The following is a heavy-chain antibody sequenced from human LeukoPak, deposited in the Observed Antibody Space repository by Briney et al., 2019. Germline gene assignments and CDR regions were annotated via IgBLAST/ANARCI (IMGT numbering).Heavy chain of an antibody. V-gene: IGHV3-72*01. CDR2: TRNKANSYTT. Sequence: PGGSLRLSCAASGFTFSDHYMDWVRQAPGKGLEWVGRTRNKANSYTTEYAASVKGRFTISRDDSKNSLYLQMNSLKTEDTAVYYCARAGFLEWFPYYYGMDVWGQGTTVTVSS. D-gene: IGHD3-3*01. CDR3: ARAGFLEWFPYYYGMDV. J-gene: IGHJ6*02. CDR1: GFTFSDHY.